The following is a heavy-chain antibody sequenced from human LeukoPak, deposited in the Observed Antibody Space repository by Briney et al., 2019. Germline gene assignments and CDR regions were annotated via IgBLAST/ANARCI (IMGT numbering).Heavy chain of an antibody. CDR3: ARGSGYYGSGSYSLMY. Sequence: PSETLSLTCTVSGGSISSYYWSWIRQPAGKGLEWIGRIYTSESTNYNPSLKSRVTMSVDTSKNQFSLKLSSVTAADTAVYYCARGSGYYGSGSYSLMYWGQGTLVTVSS. V-gene: IGHV4-4*07. CDR1: GGSISSYY. D-gene: IGHD3-10*01. J-gene: IGHJ4*02. CDR2: IYTSEST.